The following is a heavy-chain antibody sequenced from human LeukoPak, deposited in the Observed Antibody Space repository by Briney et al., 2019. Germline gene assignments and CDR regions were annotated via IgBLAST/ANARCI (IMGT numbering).Heavy chain of an antibody. CDR2: ISYDGTEK. CDR1: GLSFSSYA. Sequence: GSSLRLSCAASGLSFSSYAMHWVRQAPGKGPEWVAVISYDGTEKYYGDSVKGRFTISRDNSKNTLYLQMNSLRAEDTALYYCARDGHGVPLGYWGQGTLVTVSP. V-gene: IGHV3-30-3*01. CDR3: ARDGHGVPLGY. D-gene: IGHD4-17*01. J-gene: IGHJ4*02.